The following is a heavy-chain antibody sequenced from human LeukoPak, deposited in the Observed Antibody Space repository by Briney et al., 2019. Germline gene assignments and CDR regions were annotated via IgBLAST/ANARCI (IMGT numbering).Heavy chain of an antibody. CDR1: GFTFASYC. J-gene: IGHJ4*02. CDR3: AKDGPYGFDY. CDR2: ISGSGGST. V-gene: IGHV3-23*01. D-gene: IGHD4-17*01. Sequence: GGSLRPSCAPSGFTFASYCMNWVRHPPGKGREWVSAISGSGGSTYYADSVKGRVTISRDNRKNTLYLQMTSLRSEDTAVYYCAKDGPYGFDYWGQGTLVTVSS.